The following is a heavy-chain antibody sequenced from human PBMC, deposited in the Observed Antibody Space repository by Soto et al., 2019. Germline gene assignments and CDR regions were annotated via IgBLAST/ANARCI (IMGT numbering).Heavy chain of an antibody. D-gene: IGHD1-26*01. J-gene: IGHJ3*02. V-gene: IGHV4-4*02. CDR3: AKALRGISAFDI. Sequence: QVQLQESGPGLVKPSGTLSLTCIVSGGSISSINWWTWVRQPPGKGLEWIGEIFHSGSINYNPSLKSRVTISVDKSNNQFSLTLNSVTAADTAVYYCAKALRGISAFDIWGQGTMVTVSS. CDR2: IFHSGSI. CDR1: GGSISSINW.